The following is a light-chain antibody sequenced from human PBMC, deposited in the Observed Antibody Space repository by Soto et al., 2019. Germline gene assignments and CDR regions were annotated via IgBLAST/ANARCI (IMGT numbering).Light chain of an antibody. Sequence: QLVLTQPPSVSGTPGQSVTISCSGSSSNIGGQTVSWYQQLPGTAPNLLIYSGHQRPSGVPDRFSASKSGSSASLAISGLQSEDEGDYYCAAWDESLNGQVFGGGTKLTVL. V-gene: IGLV1-44*01. J-gene: IGLJ3*02. CDR2: SGH. CDR3: AAWDESLNGQV. CDR1: SSNIGGQT.